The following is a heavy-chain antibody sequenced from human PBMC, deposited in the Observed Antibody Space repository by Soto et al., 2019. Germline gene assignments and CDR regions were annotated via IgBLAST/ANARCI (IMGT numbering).Heavy chain of an antibody. Sequence: PSETLSLTCAVYGVSFSGYYWNWVRQPPGKGLEWVGEINSDGSTNYSPSLKGRVTMSIDTSKNQFSLKLTSVTAADTAVYYCARGGKVIYTVGFDYWGRGTLVTV. J-gene: IGHJ4*01. V-gene: IGHV4-34*01. D-gene: IGHD3-16*02. CDR3: ARGGKVIYTVGFDY. CDR2: INSDGST. CDR1: GVSFSGYY.